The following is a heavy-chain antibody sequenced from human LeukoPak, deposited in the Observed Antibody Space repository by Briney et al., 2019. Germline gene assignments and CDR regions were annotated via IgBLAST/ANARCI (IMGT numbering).Heavy chain of an antibody. J-gene: IGHJ4*02. CDR1: GFTFSIYA. CDR3: ARPNWNQGSFDY. D-gene: IGHD1-1*01. V-gene: IGHV3-30*04. Sequence: GGSLRLSCAASGFTFSIYAMSWVRQAPGKGLEWVAVISYDGSNKYYADSVKGRFTISRDNSKNTLYLQMNSLRAEDTAVYYCARPNWNQGSFDYWGQGTLVTVSS. CDR2: ISYDGSNK.